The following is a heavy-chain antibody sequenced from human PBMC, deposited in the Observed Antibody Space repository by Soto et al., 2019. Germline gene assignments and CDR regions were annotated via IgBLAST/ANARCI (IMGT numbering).Heavy chain of an antibody. CDR2: MNPNSGNT. J-gene: IGHJ6*02. D-gene: IGHD3-3*01. Sequence: GASVKVSCKASGYTFTSYDINWVRQATGQGLEWMGWMNPNSGNTGYAQKFQGRVTMTRNTSISTAYMELSSLRSEDTAVYYCARGGTIFGVVITDDYYYYGMDVWGQGTTVTVSS. CDR3: ARGGTIFGVVITDDYYYYGMDV. V-gene: IGHV1-8*01. CDR1: GYTFTSYD.